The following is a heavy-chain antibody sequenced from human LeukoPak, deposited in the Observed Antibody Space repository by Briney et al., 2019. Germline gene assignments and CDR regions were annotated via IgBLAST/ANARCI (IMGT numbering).Heavy chain of an antibody. CDR1: GGSISSSNW. J-gene: IGHJ4*02. D-gene: IGHD3-10*01. CDR3: AREGGLGFGEFQFDY. Sequence: SGTLSLTCAVSGGSISSSNWWSWVRQPPGKGLEWIGEIYHSGSTNYNPSLKSRVTISVDKSKNQFSLKLSSVTAADTAVYYCAREGGLGFGEFQFDYWGQGTLVTVSS. V-gene: IGHV4-4*02. CDR2: IYHSGST.